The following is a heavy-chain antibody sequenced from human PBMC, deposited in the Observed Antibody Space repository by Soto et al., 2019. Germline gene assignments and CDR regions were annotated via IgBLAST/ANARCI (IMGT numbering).Heavy chain of an antibody. CDR2: IYYSGST. Sequence: SETLSLTCTVSGGSISSYYWSWIRQPPGKGLEWIGYIYYSGSTNYNPSLKSRVTISVDTSKNQFSLKLSSVTAADTAVYYCARVARSAGDIVVVVDYFDYWGQGTLVTVSS. J-gene: IGHJ4*02. CDR3: ARVARSAGDIVVVVDYFDY. V-gene: IGHV4-59*01. CDR1: GGSISSYY. D-gene: IGHD2-15*01.